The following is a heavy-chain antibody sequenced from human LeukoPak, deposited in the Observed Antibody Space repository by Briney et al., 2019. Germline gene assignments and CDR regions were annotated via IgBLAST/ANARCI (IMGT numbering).Heavy chain of an antibody. Sequence: ASVRVSCKASGYTFTSYDINWVRQATGQGLEWMGWMNPNSGNTGYAQKFQGRVTMTRNTSISTAYMELSSLRSEDRAVYYCALDYGDYVFDYWGQGTLVTVSS. CDR3: ALDYGDYVFDY. V-gene: IGHV1-8*01. CDR1: GYTFTSYD. CDR2: MNPNSGNT. J-gene: IGHJ4*02. D-gene: IGHD4-17*01.